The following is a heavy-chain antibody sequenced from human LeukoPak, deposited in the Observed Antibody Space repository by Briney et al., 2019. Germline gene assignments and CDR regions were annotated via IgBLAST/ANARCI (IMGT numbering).Heavy chain of an antibody. CDR2: IYTSGST. J-gene: IGHJ4*02. D-gene: IGHD2-21*01. CDR1: GGSISSGSYY. V-gene: IGHV4-61*02. CDR3: ARDSYCGGGCYYSY. Sequence: SQTLSLTCTVSGGSISSGSYYWSWIRQPAGKGREWIGRIYTSGSTNYNPSLKSRVTISVDTSKNQFSLMLSSVAAADTAVYYCARDSYCGGGCYYSYWGQGTLVTVSS.